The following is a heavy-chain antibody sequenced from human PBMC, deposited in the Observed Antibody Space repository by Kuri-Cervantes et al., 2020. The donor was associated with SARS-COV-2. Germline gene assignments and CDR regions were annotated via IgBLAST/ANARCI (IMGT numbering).Heavy chain of an antibody. V-gene: IGHV4-61*01. CDR1: GASMSDPMSHYY. Sequence: SETLSLTCTVSGASMSDPMSHYYWNWIRLTPGKGLEWIGYIFHTGSNSQNPSLKSRVTTSLDTSKNQFSLSLNSVTPADTAVYYCARDGGSSWDFDYWGQGTLVTVSS. CDR3: ARDGGSSWDFDY. CDR2: IFHTGSN. D-gene: IGHD6-13*01. J-gene: IGHJ4*02.